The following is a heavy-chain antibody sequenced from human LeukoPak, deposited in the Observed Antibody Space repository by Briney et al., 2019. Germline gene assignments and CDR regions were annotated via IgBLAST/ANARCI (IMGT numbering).Heavy chain of an antibody. CDR3: ATSNYFGSGSVYYFEY. D-gene: IGHD3-10*01. Sequence: ASVKVSCRVSGYTLTKLPIHWVRQAPGRGLEWVGSFDPEDGEALYARRFRGRVTMTEDTSTDTAFMELSSLKSVDTAVYYCATSNYFGSGSVYYFEYWGQGTLVTVSS. V-gene: IGHV1-24*01. CDR2: FDPEDGEA. J-gene: IGHJ4*02. CDR1: GYTLTKLP.